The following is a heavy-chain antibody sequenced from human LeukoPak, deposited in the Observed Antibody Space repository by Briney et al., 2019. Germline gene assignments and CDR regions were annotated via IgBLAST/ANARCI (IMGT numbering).Heavy chain of an antibody. CDR2: IKEDGSEK. CDR1: GFTFSESW. J-gene: IGHJ6*02. Sequence: PGGSLRLSCAASGFTFSESWMSWVRQAPGQGLQWVAAIKEDGSEKDYVDSVKGRFTISRDNAKNSLYLQMDSLRAEDTAVYYCATYTNWVAEDVWGQGTTVSVSS. D-gene: IGHD1-1*01. V-gene: IGHV3-7*01. CDR3: ATYTNWVAEDV.